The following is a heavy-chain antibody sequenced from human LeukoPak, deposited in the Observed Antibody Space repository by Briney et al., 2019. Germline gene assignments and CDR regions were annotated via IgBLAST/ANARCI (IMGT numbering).Heavy chain of an antibody. D-gene: IGHD3-3*01. CDR1: GYTFTSYD. Sequence: ASVKVSCXASGYTFTSYDINWVRQATGQGLAWMGWMNPNSGNTGYAQKFQGRVTITRNTSISTAYMELSSLRSEDTAVYYCARLYYDFWSGYYSDYWGQGTLVTVSS. J-gene: IGHJ4*02. CDR3: ARLYYDFWSGYYSDY. V-gene: IGHV1-8*03. CDR2: MNPNSGNT.